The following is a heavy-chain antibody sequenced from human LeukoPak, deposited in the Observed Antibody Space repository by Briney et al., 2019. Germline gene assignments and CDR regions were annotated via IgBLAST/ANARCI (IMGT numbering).Heavy chain of an antibody. V-gene: IGHV3-21*06. CDR3: AIPGRGPGDFYYMDV. CDR2: ISSGSTYI. Sequence: GGSLRLSCAASGFTFSTYSMNWVRQAPGKGLEWVSSISSGSTYIKYADAVKGRFTTSRDDAKSSLFLQMNSLRADDTAVYYCAIPGRGPGDFYYMDVWGKGTTVTVSS. CDR1: GFTFSTYS. J-gene: IGHJ6*03. D-gene: IGHD2-2*01.